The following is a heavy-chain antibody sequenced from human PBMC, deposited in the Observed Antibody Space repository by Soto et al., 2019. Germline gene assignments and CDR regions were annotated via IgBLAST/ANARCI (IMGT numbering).Heavy chain of an antibody. V-gene: IGHV1-69*13. Sequence: ASVKVSCKASGGTFSSYAISWVRPAPGQGLEWMGGIIPIFGTANYAQKFQGRVTITADESTSTAYMELSSLRSEDTAVYYCARDPGYDFWSGYPNDYYYYGMDVWGQGTTVTVSS. CDR1: GGTFSSYA. D-gene: IGHD3-3*01. CDR2: IIPIFGTA. J-gene: IGHJ6*02. CDR3: ARDPGYDFWSGYPNDYYYYGMDV.